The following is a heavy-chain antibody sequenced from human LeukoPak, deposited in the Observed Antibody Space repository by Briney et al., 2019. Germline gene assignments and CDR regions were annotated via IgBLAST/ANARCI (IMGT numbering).Heavy chain of an antibody. CDR2: IYPGDSET. Sequence: GESLKISCKGSGYSFTNYWIGWVRQMPGKGLGWMGIIYPGDSETRYSPSFQGQVTISADKSISTAYLQWSSLKASDTAMYYCARRRATNYYYYGMDVWGQGTTVTVSS. V-gene: IGHV5-51*01. CDR3: ARRRATNYYYYGMDV. D-gene: IGHD5-12*01. J-gene: IGHJ6*02. CDR1: GYSFTNYW.